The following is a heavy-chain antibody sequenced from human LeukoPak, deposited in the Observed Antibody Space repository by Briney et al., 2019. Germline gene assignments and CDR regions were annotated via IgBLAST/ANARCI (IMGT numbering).Heavy chain of an antibody. CDR2: IYPGDSDT. D-gene: IGHD2-21*01. CDR1: GYSFTSYW. V-gene: IGHV5-51*01. J-gene: IGHJ4*02. Sequence: GESLKISCKGSGYSFTSYWIGWVRQMPGKGLEWMGIIYPGDSDTRYSPSFQGQVTISADKPISTAYLQWSSLKASDTAMYYCARPYCGGDCYEYYFDYWGQGTLVTVSS. CDR3: ARPYCGGDCYEYYFDY.